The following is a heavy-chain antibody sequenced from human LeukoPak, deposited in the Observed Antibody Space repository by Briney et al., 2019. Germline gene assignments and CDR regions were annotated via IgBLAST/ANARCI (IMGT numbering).Heavy chain of an antibody. Sequence: SETLSLTCTVSGGSLSSGTYSWRWLRQPAGTGLEWLGRVYTTGTTNYKPSLKSRVTISVDTSKNQFSLKLSSVTAADTAVYYCAKNRRGYYGSGSYSFDPWGQGTLVTVSS. CDR1: GGSLSSGTYS. J-gene: IGHJ5*02. CDR2: VYTTGTT. V-gene: IGHV4-61*02. D-gene: IGHD3-10*01. CDR3: AKNRRGYYGSGSYSFDP.